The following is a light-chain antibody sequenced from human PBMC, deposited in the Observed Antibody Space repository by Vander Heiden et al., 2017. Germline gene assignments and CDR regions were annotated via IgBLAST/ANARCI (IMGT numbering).Light chain of an antibody. V-gene: IGKV1-33*01. CDR1: QDIRNH. Sequence: DIQMTPSPSSLSASVGDRVTITCQASQDIRNHLNWYQQKPGKAPKLLIYDASNLETGVPSRFSGSGSGTDFTFTISSLQPEDIATYYCQQYDNLLLTFGPGTKVDIK. CDR3: QQYDNLLLT. J-gene: IGKJ3*01. CDR2: DAS.